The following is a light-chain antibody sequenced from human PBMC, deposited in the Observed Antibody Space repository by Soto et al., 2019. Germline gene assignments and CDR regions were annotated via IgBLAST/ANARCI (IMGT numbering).Light chain of an antibody. CDR1: GSDVGGYDF. Sequence: QSVLTQPRSVSGSPGQSVTISCTGTGSDVGGYDFVSWYQQHPGKAPELMIYDVTKRPSGVPDRFSGSKSGNTASLTISGLHADDEADYYCCSFAGTYTVVFGGGTKLTVL. CDR2: DVT. CDR3: CSFAGTYTVV. V-gene: IGLV2-11*01. J-gene: IGLJ2*01.